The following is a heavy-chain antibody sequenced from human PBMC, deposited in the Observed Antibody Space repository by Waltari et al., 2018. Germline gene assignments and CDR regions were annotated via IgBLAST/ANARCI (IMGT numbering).Heavy chain of an antibody. D-gene: IGHD4-4*01. Sequence: QVQLQESGPGLVKHSETLSLTCAVSGGSISSNYWSWIRQSPGKGLEWVGYISGGSGTTSYNPSLKSRVTISTDTSKNHFSLKLSSVTAADTAVYYCARHVRTVTYYFDYWGQGVLVTVSS. J-gene: IGHJ4*02. CDR1: GGSISSNY. V-gene: IGHV4-59*08. CDR3: ARHVRTVTYYFDY. CDR2: ISGGSGTT.